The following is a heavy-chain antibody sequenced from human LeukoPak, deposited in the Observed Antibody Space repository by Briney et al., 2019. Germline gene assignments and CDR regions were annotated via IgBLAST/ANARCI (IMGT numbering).Heavy chain of an antibody. V-gene: IGHV4-59*08. CDR1: GGSISSYY. D-gene: IGHD3-3*01. CDR2: IYYSGST. Sequence: PSETLSLTCTVSGGSISSYYWSWIRQPPGKGLEWIGYIYYSGSTNYNPSLKSRVTISVDTSKNQFSLKLSSVTAADTAVYYCARLLTRDYVFWSGYGYYFDYWGQGPLVTVSS. J-gene: IGHJ4*02. CDR3: ARLLTRDYVFWSGYGYYFDY.